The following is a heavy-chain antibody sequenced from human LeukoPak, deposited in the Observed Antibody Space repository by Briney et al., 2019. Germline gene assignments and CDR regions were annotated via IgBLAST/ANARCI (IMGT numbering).Heavy chain of an antibody. V-gene: IGHV3-11*01. Sequence: GGSLRLSCAASGFTFSDYYMTWIRQAPGKGLEWVSYISSGSTIYYADSVKGRFTISRDNAKNSLYLQMNSLRAEDTAVYYCARGAARPGFVDYWGQGTLVTVSS. CDR3: ARGAARPGFVDY. CDR1: GFTFSDYY. D-gene: IGHD6-6*01. CDR2: ISSGSTI. J-gene: IGHJ4*02.